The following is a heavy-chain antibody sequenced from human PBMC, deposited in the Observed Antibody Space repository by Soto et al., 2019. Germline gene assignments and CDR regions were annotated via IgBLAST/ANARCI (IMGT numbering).Heavy chain of an antibody. CDR2: INHSGST. V-gene: IGHV4-34*01. CDR3: VRDSVSANTDWTLRFEY. D-gene: IGHD6-19*01. J-gene: IGHJ4*02. Sequence: PSETLSLTCAVYGGSFSGYYWSWIRQPPGKGLEWIGEINHSGSTNYNPSLKSRVTISVDTSKNQFSLKLSSVTADDTAVYYCVRDSVSANTDWTLRFEYWGQGALVTVSS. CDR1: GGSFSGYY.